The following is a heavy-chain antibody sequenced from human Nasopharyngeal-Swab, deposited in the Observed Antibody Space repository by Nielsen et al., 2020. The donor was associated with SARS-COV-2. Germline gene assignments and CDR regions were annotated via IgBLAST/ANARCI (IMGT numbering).Heavy chain of an antibody. CDR1: GGTFSSYA. J-gene: IGHJ4*02. D-gene: IGHD3-22*01. CDR3: ARGFISMYYYDSSGLYFDY. CDR2: IIPIFGTA. Sequence: SVKVSCKASGGTFSSYAISWVRQAPGQGLEWMGGIIPIFGTANYAQKFQGRVTITADESTSTAYMELSSLRSEDTAVYYCARGFISMYYYDSSGLYFDYWGQGTLVTASS. V-gene: IGHV1-69*13.